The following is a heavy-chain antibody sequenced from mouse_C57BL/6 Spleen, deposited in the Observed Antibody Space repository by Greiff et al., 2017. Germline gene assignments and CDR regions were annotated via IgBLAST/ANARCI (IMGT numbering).Heavy chain of an antibody. V-gene: IGHV1-59*01. Sequence: QVHVKQPGAELVRPGTSVKLSCKASGYTFTSYWMHWVKQRPGQGLEWIGVIDPSDSYTNYNQKFKGKATLTVDTSSSTAYMQLGSLTSEGSAVSYCAIGGGGYWGQGASVT. CDR1: GYTFTSYW. CDR2: IDPSDSYT. J-gene: IGHJ4*01. D-gene: IGHD2-14*01. CDR3: AIGGGGY.